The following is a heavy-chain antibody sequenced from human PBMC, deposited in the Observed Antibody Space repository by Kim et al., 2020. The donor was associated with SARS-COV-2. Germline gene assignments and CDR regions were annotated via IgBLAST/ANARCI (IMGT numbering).Heavy chain of an antibody. CDR3: AWRAINIQH. D-gene: IGHD3-10*01. CDR1: GFIFSHYA. Sequence: GGSLRLSCAASGFIFSHYAMSWVRQAPGKGLEWVSGISGGGDDRYYIESVKGRFTISRDNSKNTLWLQMNSLRAEDTAIYYCAWRAINIQHWGQGTPVTVSS. J-gene: IGHJ4*02. CDR2: ISGGGDDR. V-gene: IGHV3-23*01.